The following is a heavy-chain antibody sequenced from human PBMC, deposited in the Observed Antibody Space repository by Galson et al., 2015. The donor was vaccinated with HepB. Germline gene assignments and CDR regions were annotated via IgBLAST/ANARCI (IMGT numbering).Heavy chain of an antibody. V-gene: IGHV2-5*02. Sequence: PALVKPTQTLTLTCAFSGFSLSVTGVGVGWIRQPPGQALEWLALLYWDDDQRYNPSLKSRLTITKDTSKNQVVLIMTNMDPVDTATYYCAHRWDHVWGSSRYSPFDHWGQGTLVTVSS. CDR3: AHRWDHVWGSSRYSPFDH. CDR2: LYWDDDQ. D-gene: IGHD3-16*02. J-gene: IGHJ4*02. CDR1: GFSLSVTGVG.